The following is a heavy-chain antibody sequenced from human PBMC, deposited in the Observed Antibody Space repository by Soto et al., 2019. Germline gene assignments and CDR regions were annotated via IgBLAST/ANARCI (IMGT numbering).Heavy chain of an antibody. CDR3: AQGPALDY. CDR2: ISGSGDRT. V-gene: IGHV3-23*01. Sequence: GGSLRLSCAASGFTFTNNVMNWVRQAPGRGLEWVSSISGSGDRTYNADSVKGRFTISRDNSKNTLYLQMNSLRAGDTAVYYCAQGPALDYWGQGTLVTVSS. CDR1: GFTFTNNV. J-gene: IGHJ4*02.